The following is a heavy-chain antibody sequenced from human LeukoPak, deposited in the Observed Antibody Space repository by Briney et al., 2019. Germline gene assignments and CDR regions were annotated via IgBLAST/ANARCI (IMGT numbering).Heavy chain of an antibody. CDR2: ISGSGGGT. V-gene: IGHV3-23*01. CDR3: VREGPRGLAFDI. J-gene: IGHJ3*02. CDR1: GVTFSSYV. Sequence: GGSLRLSCEASGVTFSSYVMSWVRQAPGKGPEWVSGISGSGGGTYYADSVKGRFAISRDNSKSTLYLQMNSLRAEDTAVYYCVREGPRGLAFDIWGQGTKVTVSS.